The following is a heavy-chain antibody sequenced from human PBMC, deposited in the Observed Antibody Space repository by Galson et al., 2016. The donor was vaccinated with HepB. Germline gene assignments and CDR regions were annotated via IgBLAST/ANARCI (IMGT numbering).Heavy chain of an antibody. D-gene: IGHD2/OR15-2a*01. V-gene: IGHV1-69*13. J-gene: IGHJ4*02. CDR2: IIPIFGTA. CDR1: GGTFSSYG. CDR3: ARNPSFLRAAFDY. Sequence: SVKVSCKASGGTFSSYGISWVRQAPGQGLEWMGGIIPIFGTANYAQRFQGRVTITADEFASTAYMELSSLRFEDTAVYYCARNPSFLRAAFDYWGQGSLVTVSS.